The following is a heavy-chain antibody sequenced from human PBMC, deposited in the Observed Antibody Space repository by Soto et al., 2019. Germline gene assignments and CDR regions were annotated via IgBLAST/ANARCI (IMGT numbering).Heavy chain of an antibody. CDR1: GGSISSYY. CDR3: ARHLWSLEQHSSSWYPTGRFDP. D-gene: IGHD6-13*01. V-gene: IGHV4-59*08. J-gene: IGHJ5*02. Sequence: SETLSLTCTVSGGSISSYYWSWIRQPPGKGLEWIGYIYYSGSTNYNPSLKSRVTISVDTSKNQFSLKLSSVTAADTAVYYCARHLWSLEQHSSSWYPTGRFDPWGQGSLVTVPS. CDR2: IYYSGST.